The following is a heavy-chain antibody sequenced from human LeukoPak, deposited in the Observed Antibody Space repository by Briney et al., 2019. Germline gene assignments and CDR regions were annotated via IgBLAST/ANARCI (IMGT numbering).Heavy chain of an antibody. CDR1: GFTFSSYA. Sequence: QPGGSLRLSCAASGFTFSSYAMNWVRQAPGKGLEWVSAISGSGGSTYYADSVKGRFTTSRDNSKNTLYLQMNSLRAEDTAVYYCAKDPVYDFWSGYPYFDYWGQGTLVTVSS. CDR3: AKDPVYDFWSGYPYFDY. CDR2: ISGSGGST. D-gene: IGHD3-3*01. J-gene: IGHJ4*02. V-gene: IGHV3-23*01.